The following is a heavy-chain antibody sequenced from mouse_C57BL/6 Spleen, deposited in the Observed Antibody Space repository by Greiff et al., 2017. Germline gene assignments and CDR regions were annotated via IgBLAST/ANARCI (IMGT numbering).Heavy chain of an antibody. D-gene: IGHD4-1*01. CDR3: ATGTGYAMDY. Sequence: EVQLQESGPELVKPGASVKISCKASGYSFTGYYMPWVKQRPGNILDWIGYIYPYNGGSRYNQKFKGKATLTVDKSSSTAYIELLILTSEDSAVYYCATGTGYAMDYWGQGTSVTVSS. V-gene: IGHV1-31*01. CDR1: GYSFTGYY. J-gene: IGHJ4*01. CDR2: IYPYNGGS.